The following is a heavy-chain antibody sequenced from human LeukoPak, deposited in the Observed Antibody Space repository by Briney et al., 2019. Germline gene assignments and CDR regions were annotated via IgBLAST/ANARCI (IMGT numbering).Heavy chain of an antibody. CDR3: ARDLDAYVVVIAYDAFDI. Sequence: GGSLRLSCAASGFTFSSSWMTWVRQAPGRGLEWVASVKGDGSDKYYVDSVKGRFTISRDNAKSSLYLQMNSLRTEDTAVYYCARDLDAYVVVIAYDAFDIRGQGTMVTVSS. CDR1: GFTFSSSW. CDR2: VKGDGSDK. J-gene: IGHJ3*02. D-gene: IGHD2-21*01. V-gene: IGHV3-7*01.